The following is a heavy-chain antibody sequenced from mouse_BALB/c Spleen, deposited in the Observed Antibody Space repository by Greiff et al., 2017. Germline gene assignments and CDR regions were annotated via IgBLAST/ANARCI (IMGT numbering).Heavy chain of an antibody. CDR1: GFNIKDYY. V-gene: IGHV14-1*02. D-gene: IGHD2-1*01. J-gene: IGHJ1*01. CDR3: ARGDYYGNYEGYFDV. CDR2: IDPENGNT. Sequence: EVKLMESGAELVRPGALVKLSCKASGFNIKDYYMHWVKQRPEQGLEWIGWIDPENGNTIYDPKFQGKASITADTSSNTAYLQLSSLTSEDTAVYYCARGDYYGNYEGYFDVWGAGTTVTVSS.